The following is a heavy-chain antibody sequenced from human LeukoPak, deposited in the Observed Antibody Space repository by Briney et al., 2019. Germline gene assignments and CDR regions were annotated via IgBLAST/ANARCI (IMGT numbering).Heavy chain of an antibody. Sequence: GGSLRLSCAASGFTFNTYAMHWVRQAPGKGLEWVAVISYDGSNKYYADSVKGRFTISRDNSKNTLYLQMNSLRAEDTAVYYCAKDDYSSSVTEPVYYYYYMDVWGKGTTVTVSS. CDR1: GFTFNTYA. CDR3: AKDDYSSSVTEPVYYYYYMDV. D-gene: IGHD6-6*01. J-gene: IGHJ6*03. V-gene: IGHV3-30*04. CDR2: ISYDGSNK.